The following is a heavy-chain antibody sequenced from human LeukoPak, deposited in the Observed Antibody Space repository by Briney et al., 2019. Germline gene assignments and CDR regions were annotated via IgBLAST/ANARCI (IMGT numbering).Heavy chain of an antibody. V-gene: IGHV3-30*18. J-gene: IGHJ4*02. CDR2: ISFDGSNK. Sequence: GRSLRPSCAASGFTFSSYGMHWVRQAPGKGLEWVAVISFDGSNKYYADSVKGRFTISRDNAKNTLYLQMNSLRSEDTAVYYCAKDLVWSYWGRGTLVSVSS. CDR1: GFTFSSYG. D-gene: IGHD3-3*01. CDR3: AKDLVWSY.